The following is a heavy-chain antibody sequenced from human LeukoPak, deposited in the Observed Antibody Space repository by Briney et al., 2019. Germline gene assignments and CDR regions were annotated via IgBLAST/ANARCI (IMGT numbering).Heavy chain of an antibody. V-gene: IGHV1-18*01. CDR1: GYTFTSYG. J-gene: IGHJ5*02. Sequence: ASVKVSCKASGYTFTSYGISWVRQAPGQGLEWMGWISAYNGNRNYAQKLQGRVTMTTDTSTSTAYMELRSLRSDDTAVYYCARVSYSVVVPAAISQRPFDPWGQGTLVTVSS. CDR3: ARVSYSVVVPAAISQRPFDP. D-gene: IGHD2-2*01. CDR2: ISAYNGNR.